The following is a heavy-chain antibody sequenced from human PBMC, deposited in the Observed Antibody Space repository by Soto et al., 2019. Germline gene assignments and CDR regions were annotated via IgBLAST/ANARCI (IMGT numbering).Heavy chain of an antibody. CDR3: ARGGSSSWYGFYFFYN. Sequence: QVQVQESGPGLVKPSETLSLTCTVSGGSMSSYFWSWIRQPPGRGLEWIGYISDSGSTNYKTSLKLRVTISVDTSKNQFSLTVTSVTAADTAGYYCARGGSSSWYGFYFFYNWGPGPLVTVSS. D-gene: IGHD6-13*01. CDR1: GGSMSSYF. CDR2: ISDSGST. J-gene: IGHJ4*02. V-gene: IGHV4-59*12.